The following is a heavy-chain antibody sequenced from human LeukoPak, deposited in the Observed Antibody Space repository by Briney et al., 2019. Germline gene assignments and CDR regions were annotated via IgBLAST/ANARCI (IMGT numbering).Heavy chain of an antibody. CDR2: IKQDGSEK. J-gene: IGHJ4*02. CDR3: ARIKRRTYYDILTGYYFDY. CDR1: GFTFSSYW. D-gene: IGHD3-9*01. Sequence: PGGCLRLSCAASGFTFSSYWMSWVRQAPGKGLEWVANIKQDGSEKYYVDSVKGRFTISRDNAKNSLYLQMNRLRAEDTAVYYCARIKRRTYYDILTGYYFDYWGQGTLVTVSS. V-gene: IGHV3-7*03.